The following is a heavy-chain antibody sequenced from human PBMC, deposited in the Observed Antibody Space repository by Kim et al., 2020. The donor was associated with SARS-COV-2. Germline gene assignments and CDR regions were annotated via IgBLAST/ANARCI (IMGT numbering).Heavy chain of an antibody. V-gene: IGHV3-15*01. D-gene: IGHD3-10*01. J-gene: IGHJ6*02. Sequence: GGSLRLSCAASGFTFSNAWMSWVRQAPGKGLEWVGRIKSKTDGGTTDYAAPVKGRFTISRDDSKNTLYLQMNSLKTEDTAVYYCTTDLLEGLWFGTPASYYYDGMDGWGQGTTVTVYS. CDR2: IKSKTDGGTT. CDR3: TTDLLEGLWFGTPASYYYDGMDG. CDR1: GFTFSNAW.